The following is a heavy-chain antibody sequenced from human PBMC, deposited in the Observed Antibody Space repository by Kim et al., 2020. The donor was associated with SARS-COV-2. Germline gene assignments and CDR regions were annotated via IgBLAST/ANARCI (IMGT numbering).Heavy chain of an antibody. CDR3: AKDYSSGWVGGPFDY. J-gene: IGHJ4*02. CDR2: ISWNSGSI. Sequence: GGSLRLSCAASGFTFDDYAMHWVRQAPGKGLEWVSGISWNSGSIGYADSVKGRFTISRDNAKNSLYLQMNSLRAEDTALYYCAKDYSSGWVGGPFDYWGQGTLVTVSS. V-gene: IGHV3-9*01. D-gene: IGHD6-19*01. CDR1: GFTFDDYA.